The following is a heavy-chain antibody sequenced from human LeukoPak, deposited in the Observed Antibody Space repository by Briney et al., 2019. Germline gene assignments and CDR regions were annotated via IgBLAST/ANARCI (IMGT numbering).Heavy chain of an antibody. V-gene: IGHV3-11*04. Sequence: GGSLRLSCAASGFTFSDYYMSWIRQAPGKGLEWVSYISSSGSTIYYADSVKGRFTISRDNAKNSLYLQMNSLRAEDTAVYYCARERGYPERYSSGWYFDYWGQGTLVTVSS. J-gene: IGHJ4*02. CDR1: GFTFSDYY. CDR2: ISSSGSTI. CDR3: ARERGYPERYSSGWYFDY. D-gene: IGHD6-19*01.